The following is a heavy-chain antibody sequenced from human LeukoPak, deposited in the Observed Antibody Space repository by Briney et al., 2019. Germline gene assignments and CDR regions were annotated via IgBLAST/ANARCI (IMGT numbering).Heavy chain of an antibody. D-gene: IGHD6-19*01. V-gene: IGHV3-21*01. CDR3: ARDGAGWSRDY. Sequence: GGSLRLSCAASGFTFSTCSMNWVRQAPGKGLEWVSSISSESYYTYYADSVKGRFTISSDNAENSLFLQMNSLRAEDTAVYYCARDGAGWSRDYWGQGTLVTVSS. CDR1: GFTFSTCS. CDR2: ISSESYYT. J-gene: IGHJ4*02.